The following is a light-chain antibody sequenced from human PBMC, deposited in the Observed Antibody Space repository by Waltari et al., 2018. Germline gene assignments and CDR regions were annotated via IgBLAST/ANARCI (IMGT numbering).Light chain of an antibody. CDR3: QQYNRWPPLT. J-gene: IGKJ4*01. V-gene: IGKV3-15*01. CDR1: QSIDNN. CDR2: AAS. Sequence: EIVMTQPPATLYVSPGERITVSCKASQSIDNNLAWYQQKPGQAPRLLIYAASTRATDVPARFRGSGSGTEFTLTISSLQSEDCGVFYCQQYNRWPPLTFGGGTKVEIK.